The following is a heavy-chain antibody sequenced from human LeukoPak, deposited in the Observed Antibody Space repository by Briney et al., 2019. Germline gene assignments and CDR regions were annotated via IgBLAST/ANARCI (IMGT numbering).Heavy chain of an antibody. V-gene: IGHV1-69*05. J-gene: IGHJ6*03. CDR3: ARVRIVVVPAAIQHDYYCYYMDV. CDR2: IIPIFGTA. CDR1: GGTFSSYA. Sequence: ASVKVSCKASGGTFSSYAISWVRQAPGQGLEWMGGIIPIFGTANYAQKFQGRVTITTDESTSTAYMELSSLRSEDTAVYYCARVRIVVVPAAIQHDYYCYYMDVWGKGTTVTVSS. D-gene: IGHD2-2*02.